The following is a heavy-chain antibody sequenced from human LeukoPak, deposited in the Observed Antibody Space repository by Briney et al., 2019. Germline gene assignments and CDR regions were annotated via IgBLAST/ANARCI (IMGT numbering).Heavy chain of an antibody. CDR3: AREGGRYCSSTSCYPMAFDY. J-gene: IGHJ4*02. CDR1: GFTFSSYG. V-gene: IGHV3-33*01. CDR2: IWYDGSNK. D-gene: IGHD2-2*01. Sequence: PGRSLRLSCAAPGFTFSSYGMHWVRQAPGKGLEWVAVIWYDGSNKYYADSVKGRFTISRDNSKNTLYLQMNSLRAEDTAVYYCAREGGRYCSSTSCYPMAFDYWGQGTLVTVSS.